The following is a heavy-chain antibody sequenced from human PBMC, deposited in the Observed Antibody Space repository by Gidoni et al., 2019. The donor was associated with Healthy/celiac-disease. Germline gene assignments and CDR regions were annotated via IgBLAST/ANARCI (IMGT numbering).Heavy chain of an antibody. D-gene: IGHD1-26*01. CDR2: IYPGDSDT. V-gene: IGHV5-51*01. CDR1: GYSFTSYW. Sequence: GSGYSFTSYWIGWVRQMPGKGLEWMGIIYPGDSDTRYSPSFQGQVTISADKSISTAYLQWSSLKASDTAMYYCARHVGRKRFSVPDDYWGQGTLVTVSS. CDR3: ARHVGRKRFSVPDDY. J-gene: IGHJ4*02.